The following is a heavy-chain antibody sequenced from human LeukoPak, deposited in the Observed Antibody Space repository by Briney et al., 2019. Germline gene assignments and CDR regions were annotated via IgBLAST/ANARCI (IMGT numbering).Heavy chain of an antibody. CDR1: GYTFTGYY. V-gene: IGHV1-2*02. Sequence: ASVKVSCKASGYTFTGYYMHWVRQAPGQGLEWMGWINPNSGGTNYAQKFQGRVTMTRDTSISTAYMELSRLRSDDSAVYYCARDLVMTTVATFDYWGQGTLVTVSS. J-gene: IGHJ4*02. CDR3: ARDLVMTTVATFDY. D-gene: IGHD4-17*01. CDR2: INPNSGGT.